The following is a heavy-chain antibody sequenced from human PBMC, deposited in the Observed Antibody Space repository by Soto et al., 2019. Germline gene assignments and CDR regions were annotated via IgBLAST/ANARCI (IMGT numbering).Heavy chain of an antibody. Sequence: PSATLSLTCSVSDDSINSDKYYWGWIRQPPGKGLEWIGSIYYRGNAYYNPSLQTRVTISLDKSRSQFSLKLNSVTAADSAVYFCARWEGLATISYYFDFWGPGALVTVSS. J-gene: IGHJ4*02. D-gene: IGHD1-26*01. CDR3: ARWEGLATISYYFDF. CDR2: IYYRGNA. CDR1: DDSINSDKYY. V-gene: IGHV4-39*01.